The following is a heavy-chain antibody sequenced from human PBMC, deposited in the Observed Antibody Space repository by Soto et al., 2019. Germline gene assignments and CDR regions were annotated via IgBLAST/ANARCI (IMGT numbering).Heavy chain of an antibody. CDR1: GFTFSSYA. V-gene: IGHV3-23*01. CDR2: ISGSGGST. Sequence: GGSLRLSCAASGFTFSSYAMRWVRQAPGKGLEWVSAISGSGGSTYYADSVKGRFTISRDNSKNTLYLQMNSLRAEDTAVYYCAKDRDITMIVVVITNYFDYWGQGTLVNVSS. J-gene: IGHJ4*02. D-gene: IGHD3-22*01. CDR3: AKDRDITMIVVVITNYFDY.